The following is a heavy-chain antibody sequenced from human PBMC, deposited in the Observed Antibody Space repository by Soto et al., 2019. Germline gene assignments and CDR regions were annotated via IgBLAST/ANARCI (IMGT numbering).Heavy chain of an antibody. V-gene: IGHV1-3*01. CDR3: ARARSYITMIVVEHSNWFEP. J-gene: IGHJ5*02. D-gene: IGHD3-22*01. CDR2: INAGNGNT. Sequence: ASVKVACKTAGSTFTSYAMRCGRQAPGQRLELMGWINAGNGNTKYSQKFQGRVTITRDTSASTAYMELSSLRSEDTAVYYCARARSYITMIVVEHSNWFEPWGQGTLVTVSS. CDR1: GSTFTSYA.